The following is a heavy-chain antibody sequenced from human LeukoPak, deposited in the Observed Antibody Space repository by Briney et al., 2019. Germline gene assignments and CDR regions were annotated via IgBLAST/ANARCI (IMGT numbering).Heavy chain of an antibody. CDR3: TTDLTIFGVVGGDY. V-gene: IGHV3-15*01. CDR2: IKSNTDGGTT. Sequence: PGGSLRLSCVASGLTFRNAWMNWVRQAPGKGLEWVGRIKSNTDGGTTDYAAPVKGRFTISRDDSKNTLYLQMNGLKAEDTALYYCTTDLTIFGVVGGDYWGQGTLVTVSS. CDR1: GLTFRNAW. D-gene: IGHD3-3*01. J-gene: IGHJ4*02.